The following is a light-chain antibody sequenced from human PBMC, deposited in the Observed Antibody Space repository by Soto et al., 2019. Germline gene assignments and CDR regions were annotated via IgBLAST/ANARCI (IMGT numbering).Light chain of an antibody. Sequence: DIQMTQSPSSLSASVGDRVTITCRASQSISSYLNWYQQKPGKAPKLLIYAASSLQSGVPSRFSGSGSGTDFTLTISSLQPEDFDTYCCQQSYSTPLTFGGGTRWIS. CDR2: AAS. CDR3: QQSYSTPLT. J-gene: IGKJ4*01. V-gene: IGKV1-39*01. CDR1: QSISSY.